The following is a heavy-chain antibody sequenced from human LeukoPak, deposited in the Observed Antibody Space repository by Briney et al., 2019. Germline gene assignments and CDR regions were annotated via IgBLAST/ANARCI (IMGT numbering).Heavy chain of an antibody. CDR3: ASTTVTTNWFDP. CDR2: INHSGST. J-gene: IGHJ5*02. CDR1: GGSFSGYY. D-gene: IGHD4-17*01. Sequence: SETLSLTCAVYGGSFSGYYWSWIRQPPGKGLEWIGEINHSGSTNYNPSLKSRVTISVDTSKNQFSLRLSSVAAADTAVYYGASTTVTTNWFDPWGQGTLVTVS. V-gene: IGHV4-34*01.